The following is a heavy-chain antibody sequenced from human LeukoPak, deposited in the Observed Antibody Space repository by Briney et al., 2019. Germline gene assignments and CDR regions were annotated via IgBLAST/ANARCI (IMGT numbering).Heavy chain of an antibody. CDR1: GFTFSSHV. V-gene: IGHV3-23*01. D-gene: IGHD3-22*01. CDR3: GKDSLYYYYDSSGYYVGVDY. Sequence: GGSLRLSCVGSGFTFSSHVMSWVRQAPGKGLEWVSSISGNGHHTYYADSVRGRFTISRDGSRNTVLLQMNRLRVEDKAVYYCGKDSLYYYYDSSGYYVGVDYWGQGTLATVSS. CDR2: ISGNGHHT. J-gene: IGHJ4*02.